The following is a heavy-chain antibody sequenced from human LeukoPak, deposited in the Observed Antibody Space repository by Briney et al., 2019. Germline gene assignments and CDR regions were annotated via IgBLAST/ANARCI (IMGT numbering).Heavy chain of an antibody. J-gene: IGHJ6*02. V-gene: IGHV4-59*01. CDR1: GGSFSGYY. D-gene: IGHD3-10*01. CDR2: INFSGST. CDR3: ARGSGAFYYGMDV. Sequence: SETLSLTCAVYGGSFSGYYWSWIRQPPGEGLEWIGYINFSGSTNYNPSLKSRVTISADTSKDQFSLKLTSVTAADTAVYYCARGSGAFYYGMDVWGQGTTVTVSS.